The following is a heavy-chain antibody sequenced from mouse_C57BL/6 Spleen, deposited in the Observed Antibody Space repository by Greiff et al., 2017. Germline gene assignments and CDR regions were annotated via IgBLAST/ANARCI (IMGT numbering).Heavy chain of an antibody. Sequence: QVQLKQSGAELARPGASVKLSCKASGYTFTSYGISWVKQRTGQGLEWIGEIYPRSGNTYYNEKFKGKATLTADKSSRTAYMELRSLTSEDSAVYFCARSFITTVVGGGYYFDYWGQGTTLSVSS. J-gene: IGHJ2*01. D-gene: IGHD1-1*01. CDR1: GYTFTSYG. CDR3: ARSFITTVVGGGYYFDY. V-gene: IGHV1-81*01. CDR2: IYPRSGNT.